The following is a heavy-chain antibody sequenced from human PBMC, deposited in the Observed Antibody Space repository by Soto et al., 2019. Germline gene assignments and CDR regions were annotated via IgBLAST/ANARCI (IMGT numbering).Heavy chain of an antibody. V-gene: IGHV1-69*06. Sequence: SVKVSCKASGGTFSSYAISWVRQAPGQGLEWMGGIIPIFGTANYAQKFQGRVTITADKSTSTAYMELSSLRSEDTAVYYCARGFLEYQLLPHSPDWFDPWGQGTPVTVSS. CDR3: ARGFLEYQLLPHSPDWFDP. D-gene: IGHD2-2*01. CDR2: IIPIFGTA. J-gene: IGHJ5*02. CDR1: GGTFSSYA.